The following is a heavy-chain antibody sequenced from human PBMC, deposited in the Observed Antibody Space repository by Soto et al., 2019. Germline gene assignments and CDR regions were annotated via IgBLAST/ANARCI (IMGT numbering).Heavy chain of an antibody. CDR2: IYSKTGTI. J-gene: IGHJ4*02. CDR3: ARDFDFDIDH. V-gene: IGHV1-18*01. CDR1: GYIFNNFG. Sequence: QVQLVQSGAEVQKPGASVKVSCKTSGYIFNNFGITWVRQAPGLGLEWLGWIYSKTGTINFAQKFQGRVTMTTDTSTSTACMELRSLTFDDSAVYVCARDFDFDIDHWGQGTLVTVS. D-gene: IGHD3-9*01.